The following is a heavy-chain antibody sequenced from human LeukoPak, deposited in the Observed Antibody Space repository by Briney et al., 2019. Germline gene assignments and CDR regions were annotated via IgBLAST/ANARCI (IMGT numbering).Heavy chain of an antibody. CDR2: FDPEDGET. D-gene: IGHD3-10*01. CDR1: GDSLTELS. Sequence: GASVKVSCKVSGDSLTELSMHWVRQAPGKGLEWMGGFDPEDGETIYAQKFQGRVTMTEDTSTDTAYMELSSLRSEDTAVYYCATLLWFGELFGWFDPWGQGTLVTVSS. V-gene: IGHV1-24*01. CDR3: ATLLWFGELFGWFDP. J-gene: IGHJ5*02.